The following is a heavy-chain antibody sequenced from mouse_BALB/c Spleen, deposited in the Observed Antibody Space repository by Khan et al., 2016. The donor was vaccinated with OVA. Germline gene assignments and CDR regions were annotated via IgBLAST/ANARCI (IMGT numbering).Heavy chain of an antibody. J-gene: IGHJ2*01. CDR2: INPSTGYT. D-gene: IGHD1-1*01. CDR1: GYTFINYW. V-gene: IGHV1-7*01. CDR3: ARRGLRWDFDY. Sequence: VQLQESGAELAKPGASVKMSCKASGYTFINYWILWVKQRPGQGLEWIGYINPSTGYTEYNQNFKDKATLTADKSSSTAYMQLSSLTSEDSAVFYCARRGLRWDFDYWGSGTTLTVSS.